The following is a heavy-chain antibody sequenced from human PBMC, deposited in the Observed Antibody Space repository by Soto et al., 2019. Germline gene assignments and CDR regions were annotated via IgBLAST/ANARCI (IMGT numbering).Heavy chain of an antibody. CDR3: ARRERYYGSPGWFDP. D-gene: IGHD3-10*01. Sequence: SENLSVAFSVSCGSSSSFAYYWGLIRQPPGKGLEWIGTVYYNENTYYNPSLKGRGTISVDTAKNQFSLNLRSVTAADTAIYFCARRERYYGSPGWFDPWGQGTLVTVSS. J-gene: IGHJ5*02. V-gene: IGHV4-39*01. CDR1: CGSSSSFAYY. CDR2: VYYNENT.